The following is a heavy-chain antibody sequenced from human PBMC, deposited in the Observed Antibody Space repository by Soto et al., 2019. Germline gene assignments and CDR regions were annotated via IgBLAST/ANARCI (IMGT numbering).Heavy chain of an antibody. CDR3: ARGGTNFDY. CDR1: GDFISSYY. Sequence: SETLSLTCTVSGDFISSYYWSWIRQPPGKGLEWIGYIYYSGSTNYNPSLKSRVTISVDTSKNQFSLNLSSVTAADTAVYYCARGGTNFDYWGQGTLVTVS. V-gene: IGHV4-59*01. J-gene: IGHJ4*02. CDR2: IYYSGST. D-gene: IGHD1-26*01.